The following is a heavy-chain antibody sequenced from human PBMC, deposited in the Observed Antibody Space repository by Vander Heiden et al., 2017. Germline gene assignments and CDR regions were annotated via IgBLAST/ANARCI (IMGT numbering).Heavy chain of an antibody. CDR1: GFTFTTYG. CDR3: ARDPSTMDGDYPRY. J-gene: IGHJ4*02. D-gene: IGHD4-17*01. CDR2: IWYDGDNK. V-gene: IGHV3-33*01. Sequence: QVQLVAPGGGVVQPGRALRLSCPARGFTFTTYGIHWVRQAPGRGLEWVAHIWYDGDNKYYADSVKGRFTISRDNSKNTVYLQMNSLRPDDTAVYYCARDPSTMDGDYPRYWGQGTLVTVSS.